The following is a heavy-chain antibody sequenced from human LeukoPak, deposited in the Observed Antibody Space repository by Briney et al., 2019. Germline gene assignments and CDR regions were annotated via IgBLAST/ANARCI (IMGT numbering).Heavy chain of an antibody. Sequence: PSETLSLTCTVSGGSISSYYWSWIRQHPGKGLEWIGYIYYSGSTYYNPSLKSRVTISVDTSKNQFSLKLSSVTAADTAVYYCAREGNIPSSSADYWGQGTLVTVSS. J-gene: IGHJ4*02. CDR2: IYYSGST. CDR3: AREGNIPSSSADY. CDR1: GGSISSYY. V-gene: IGHV4-59*06. D-gene: IGHD6-6*01.